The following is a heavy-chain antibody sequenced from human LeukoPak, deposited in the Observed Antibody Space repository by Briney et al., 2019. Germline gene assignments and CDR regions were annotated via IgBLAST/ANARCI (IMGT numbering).Heavy chain of an antibody. D-gene: IGHD5-18*01. CDR3: AREHRKDTAAGSDY. V-gene: IGHV3-33*08. Sequence: GGSLRLSCAASGSTFSVYWMHWVRQAPGKGLEWVAVIWYDGSNKYYADSVKGRFTISRDNSKNTLYLQMNSLRAEDTAVYYCAREHRKDTAAGSDYWGQGTLVTVSS. CDR2: IWYDGSNK. CDR1: GSTFSVYW. J-gene: IGHJ4*02.